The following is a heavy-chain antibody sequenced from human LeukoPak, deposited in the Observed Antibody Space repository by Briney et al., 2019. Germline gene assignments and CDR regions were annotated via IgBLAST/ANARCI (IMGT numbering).Heavy chain of an antibody. CDR3: ARDAKDLWSGHFEL. CDR1: GGSISSGDFY. Sequence: KTSETLSLTCTVSGGSISSGDFYWSWIRQPAGKGLEWIGRMYISGSTNYNPSLESRVTISVDTSKNQFSLKLSSVTAADTAVYYCARDAKDLWSGHFELWGQGTLVTVSS. V-gene: IGHV4-61*02. CDR2: MYISGST. J-gene: IGHJ4*02. D-gene: IGHD3-3*01.